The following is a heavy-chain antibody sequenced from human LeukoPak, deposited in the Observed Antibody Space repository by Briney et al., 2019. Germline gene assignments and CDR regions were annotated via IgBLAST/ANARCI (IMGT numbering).Heavy chain of an antibody. J-gene: IGHJ6*03. CDR1: GYTFSNHG. CDR3: ARDQQQGDHYSFYYMDF. V-gene: IGHV1-18*01. CDR2: ISPHKGNT. Sequence: ASVKVSCKGIGYTFSNHGITWVRQAPGQGLEWIGWISPHKGNTNYQQRLQGRLILTTDASTSTAYMDLRDLRSDDTALYYCARDQQQGDHYSFYYMDFWGEGTTVIVSS. D-gene: IGHD1/OR15-1a*01.